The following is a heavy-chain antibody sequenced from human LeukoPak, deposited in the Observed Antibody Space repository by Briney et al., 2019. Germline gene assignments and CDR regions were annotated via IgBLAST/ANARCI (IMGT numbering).Heavy chain of an antibody. D-gene: IGHD6-19*01. CDR1: GFTFSSYA. V-gene: IGHV3-30-3*02. CDR3: AKDLTVAGGTLDY. CDR2: ISYDGRNQ. Sequence: GGSLRLSCAASGFTFSSYAFHWVRQAPGKGLEWVAVISYDGRNQNFADSVKGRFTISRDNSKSTLYLQMNSLRTEDTAVYYCAKDLTVAGGTLDYWGQGTLVTVSS. J-gene: IGHJ4*02.